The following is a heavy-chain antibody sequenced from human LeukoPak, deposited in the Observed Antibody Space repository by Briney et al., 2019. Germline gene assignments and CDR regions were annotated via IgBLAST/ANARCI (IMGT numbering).Heavy chain of an antibody. Sequence: SVKVSCKASGGTFSSYAISWVRQAPGQGLGWMGWIIPILGSANYAQSFQGRVTMTADESTSTAYMELSSLRSEDTAVYYCATSSRTYSSTDYWGQGTLVTVSS. CDR1: GGTFSSYA. CDR2: IIPILGSA. CDR3: ATSSRTYSSTDY. V-gene: IGHV1-69*11. D-gene: IGHD6-13*01. J-gene: IGHJ4*02.